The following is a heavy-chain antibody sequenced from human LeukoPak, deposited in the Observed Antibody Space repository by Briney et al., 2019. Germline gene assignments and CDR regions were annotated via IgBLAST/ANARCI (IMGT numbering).Heavy chain of an antibody. CDR1: GFTFSSYA. Sequence: GGSLRLSCAASGFTFSSYAMSWVRQAPGKGLEGVSAISGSGGSTYYADSVKGRFTISRDNSKNTLYLQMNSLRAEDTAVYYCAKNGFGYSSSWTYYFDYWGQGTLVTVSS. D-gene: IGHD6-13*01. V-gene: IGHV3-23*01. CDR3: AKNGFGYSSSWTYYFDY. J-gene: IGHJ4*02. CDR2: ISGSGGST.